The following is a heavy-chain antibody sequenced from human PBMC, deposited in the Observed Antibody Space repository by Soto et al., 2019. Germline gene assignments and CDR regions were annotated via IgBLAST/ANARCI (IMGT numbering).Heavy chain of an antibody. CDR2: IYYSGST. CDR3: ARRHHIYSYGMDV. CDR1: GGSISSGDYY. Sequence: QVQLQESGPGLVKPSQTLSLTCTVSGGSISSGDYYWSWIRQPPGKGLEWIGYIYYSGSTYYNPSLQNRIIISIDTSKNQFALNLSSVTAADTAVYYCARRHHIYSYGMDVWGQGTTVTVSS. J-gene: IGHJ6*02. V-gene: IGHV4-30-4*01. D-gene: IGHD2-21*01.